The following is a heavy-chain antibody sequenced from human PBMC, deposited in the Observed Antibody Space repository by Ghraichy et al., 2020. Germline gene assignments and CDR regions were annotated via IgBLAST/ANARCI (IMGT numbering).Heavy chain of an antibody. D-gene: IGHD2-2*01. Sequence: SETLSLTCTVSGDSLRISDYYWGWIRRPPGKGLEWIVSMSVLGTTHVNPSIKSRVTTSVDTSKNQFSLRLNSVTAADTALYYCAIHAIPADVLPNWFAPWGQVILIIVSS. CDR2: MSVLGTT. CDR3: AIHAIPADVLPNWFAP. V-gene: IGHV4-39*01. J-gene: IGHJ5*02. CDR1: GDSLRISDYY.